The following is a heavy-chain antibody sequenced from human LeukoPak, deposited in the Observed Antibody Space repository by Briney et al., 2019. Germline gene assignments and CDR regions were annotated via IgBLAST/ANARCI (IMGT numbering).Heavy chain of an antibody. CDR1: GFTFSSYW. J-gene: IGHJ4*02. CDR2: INSDGSST. Sequence: GGTLRLSCAASGFTFSSYWMHWVRQPPGKGLVGVSRINSDGSSTSYADSVKGRFTISRDNAKNTLYLQMNSLRAEDTAVYYCARVWYYYDSSGYYYFDYWGQGTLVTVSS. CDR3: ARVWYYYDSSGYYYFDY. V-gene: IGHV3-74*01. D-gene: IGHD3-22*01.